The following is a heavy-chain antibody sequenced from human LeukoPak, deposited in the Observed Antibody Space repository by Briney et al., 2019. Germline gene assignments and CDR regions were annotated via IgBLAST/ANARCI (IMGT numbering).Heavy chain of an antibody. V-gene: IGHV4-34*01. J-gene: IGHJ6*03. CDR2: INHSGST. D-gene: IGHD5-12*01. CDR1: GGSFSGYY. Sequence: SETLSLTCAVYGGSFSGYYWSWIRQPPGKGLEWIGEINHSGSTNYNPSLKSRVTISVDTSKNQFSLKQSSVTAADTAVYYCARGKRGYRLPLNYYYYYMDVWGKGTTVTVSS. CDR3: ARGKRGYRLPLNYYYYYMDV.